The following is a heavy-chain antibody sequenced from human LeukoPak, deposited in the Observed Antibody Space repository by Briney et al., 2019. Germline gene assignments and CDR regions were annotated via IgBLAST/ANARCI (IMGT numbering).Heavy chain of an antibody. CDR3: VRVRDGYNSFFDY. D-gene: IGHD5-24*01. CDR1: GFIFSSYW. Sequence: GGSLRLSCGASGFIFSSYWMHWVRQAPGKGLVWVSRINSDGTTTNYADSVKGRFTISRDSAKNTLYLQMNSLRAEDTAVYYCVRVRDGYNSFFDYWGQGTLVTVSS. CDR2: INSDGTTT. J-gene: IGHJ4*02. V-gene: IGHV3-74*01.